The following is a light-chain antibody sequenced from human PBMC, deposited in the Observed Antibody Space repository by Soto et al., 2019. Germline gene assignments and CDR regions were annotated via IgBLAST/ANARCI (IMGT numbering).Light chain of an antibody. CDR2: WAS. J-gene: IGKJ4*01. CDR1: QSVLYSSNNKNY. V-gene: IGKV4-1*01. CDR3: QQYYSTPLT. Sequence: DIVMTQSPDSLAVALGERATINCKSSQSVLYSSNNKNYLAWYQQKTGQPPKLLIYWASTRESGVPDRFSGSGSGTDFTLTISRLQAEDVEVYYCQQYYSTPLTFGGGTKVDIK.